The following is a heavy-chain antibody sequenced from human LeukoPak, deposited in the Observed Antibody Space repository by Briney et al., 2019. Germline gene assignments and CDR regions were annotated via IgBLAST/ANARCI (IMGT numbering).Heavy chain of an antibody. J-gene: IGHJ5*02. CDR1: GFTFSSYW. V-gene: IGHV3-7*01. CDR2: IKQDGSEK. Sequence: GGSLRLSCAASGFTFSSYWMSWVRQAPGKGLEWVANIKQDGSEKYYVDSVKGRFTISRDNAKNSLYLQMNSLRAEDTAVYYCARDAAGMPLGDWFDPWGQGTLVTVSS. CDR3: ARDAAGMPLGDWFDP. D-gene: IGHD2-2*01.